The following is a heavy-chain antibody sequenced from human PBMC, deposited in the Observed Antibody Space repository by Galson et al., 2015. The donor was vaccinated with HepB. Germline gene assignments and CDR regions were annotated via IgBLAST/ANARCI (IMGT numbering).Heavy chain of an antibody. CDR2: IWYDGSNK. CDR1: GFTFSSYG. D-gene: IGHD2/OR15-2a*01. V-gene: IGHV3-33*01. Sequence: SLRLSCAASGFTFSSYGMHWVRQAPGKGLEWVAVIWYDGSNKYYADSVKGRFTISRDNSKNTLYLQMNSLRAKDTAVYYCAVSTTIPRSTYGMDVWGQGTTVTVFS. J-gene: IGHJ6*02. CDR3: AVSTTIPRSTYGMDV.